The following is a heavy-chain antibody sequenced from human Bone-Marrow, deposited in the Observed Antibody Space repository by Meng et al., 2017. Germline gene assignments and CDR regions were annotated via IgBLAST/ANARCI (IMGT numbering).Heavy chain of an antibody. Sequence: SCAASGFTFDDYAMHWVRQAPGKGLEWVSGISWNSGSIGYADSVKGRFTLSRDNAKNSLYLQMNSLRAEDMALYYCAKVKIAAAGIGGYFDHWGQGTLVTVSS. D-gene: IGHD6-13*01. CDR1: GFTFDDYA. CDR3: AKVKIAAAGIGGYFDH. J-gene: IGHJ4*02. V-gene: IGHV3-9*03. CDR2: ISWNSGSI.